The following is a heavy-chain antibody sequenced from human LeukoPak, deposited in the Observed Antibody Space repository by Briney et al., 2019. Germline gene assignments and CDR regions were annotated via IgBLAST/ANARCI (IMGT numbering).Heavy chain of an antibody. J-gene: IGHJ4*02. CDR1: GYSFTSYW. V-gene: IGHV5-51*01. Sequence: KSGESLKISCKGSGYSFTSYWIGWVRPMPGKGLEWMGIIYPGDSDTRYSPSFQGQVTISADKSISTAYLQWSSLKASDTAMYYCARQGPPYSTSPNYFDYWGQGTLVTVSS. CDR2: IYPGDSDT. D-gene: IGHD6-6*01. CDR3: ARQGPPYSTSPNYFDY.